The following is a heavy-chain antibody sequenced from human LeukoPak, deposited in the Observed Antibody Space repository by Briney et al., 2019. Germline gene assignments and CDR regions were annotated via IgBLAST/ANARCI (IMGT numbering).Heavy chain of an antibody. CDR3: ARLDYGGNPLYGMDV. V-gene: IGHV4-39*07. Sequence: YPSETLSLTCTVSGGSISSSSYYWGWIRQPPGKGLEWIGSIYYSGSTYYNPSLKSRVTISVDTSKNQFSLKLSSVTAADTAVYYCARLDYGGNPLYGMDVWGQGTTVTVSS. D-gene: IGHD4-23*01. CDR2: IYYSGST. CDR1: GGSISSSSYY. J-gene: IGHJ6*02.